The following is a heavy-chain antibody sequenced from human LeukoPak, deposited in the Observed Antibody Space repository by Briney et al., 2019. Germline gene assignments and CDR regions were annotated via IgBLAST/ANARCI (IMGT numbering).Heavy chain of an antibody. V-gene: IGHV1-69*04. Sequence: SVKVSCKASGGTFSSYAISWVRQAPGQGLEWMGRIIPILGIANYAQKFQGRVTITADKSTSTAYMELSSLRSEDTAVYYCARGVNYGDYVFDFFWGQGTLVTVSS. J-gene: IGHJ4*02. CDR2: IIPILGIA. CDR3: ARGVNYGDYVFDFF. CDR1: GGTFSSYA. D-gene: IGHD4-17*01.